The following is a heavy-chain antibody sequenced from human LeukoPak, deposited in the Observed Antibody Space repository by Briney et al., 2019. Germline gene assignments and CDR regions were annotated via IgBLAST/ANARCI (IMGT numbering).Heavy chain of an antibody. Sequence: PSETLSLTCAVYSGSFSGYYWSWIRQPPGKGLEWIGEINHSGSTNYNPSLKSRVTISVDTSKNQFSLKLSSVTAADTAVYYCARGPGLLWFGELFHYFDYWGQGTLVTVSS. CDR1: SGSFSGYY. CDR3: ARGPGLLWFGELFHYFDY. V-gene: IGHV4-34*01. CDR2: INHSGST. D-gene: IGHD3-10*01. J-gene: IGHJ4*02.